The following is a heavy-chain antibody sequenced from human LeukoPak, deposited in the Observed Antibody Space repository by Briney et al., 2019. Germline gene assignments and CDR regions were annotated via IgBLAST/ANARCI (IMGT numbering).Heavy chain of an antibody. CDR2: ISGSGGST. Sequence: PGGSLRLSCAASGCTFSSYAMSWVRQAPGKGLEWVSGISGSGGSTYYADSVKGRFTISRDNSKNTLSLQMNSLRAEHTAVCYCEKGTVYVYGDYFDYWGQGTLVTVSS. J-gene: IGHJ4*02. CDR1: GCTFSSYA. D-gene: IGHD4-17*01. V-gene: IGHV3-23*01. CDR3: EKGTVYVYGDYFDY.